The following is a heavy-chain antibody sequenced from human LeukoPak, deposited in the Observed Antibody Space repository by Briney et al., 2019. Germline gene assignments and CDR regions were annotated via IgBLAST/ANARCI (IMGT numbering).Heavy chain of an antibody. CDR3: TRQTLTGYPDY. J-gene: IGHJ4*02. CDR2: IRSKANSYAT. V-gene: IGHV3-73*01. CDR1: GFTFSGSA. Sequence: GGSLRLSCAASGFTFSGSAMHWVRQASGKGLEWVGRIRSKANSYATAYAASVKGRSTISRDDSKNTAYLQMNSLKTEDTAVYYCTRQTLTGYPDYWGQGTLVTVSS. D-gene: IGHD3-9*01.